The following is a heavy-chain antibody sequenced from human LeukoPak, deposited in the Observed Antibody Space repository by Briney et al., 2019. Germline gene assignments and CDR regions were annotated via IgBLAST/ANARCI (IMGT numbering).Heavy chain of an antibody. Sequence: SETLSLTCTVSGGSISSGDYYWSWIRQPPGKGLEWIGYIYYSGSTYYNPSPKSRVTISVDTSKNQFSLKLSSVTAADTAVYYCARARVGATGWFDPWGQGTLVTVSS. CDR2: IYYSGST. V-gene: IGHV4-30-4*08. D-gene: IGHD1-26*01. J-gene: IGHJ5*02. CDR3: ARARVGATGWFDP. CDR1: GGSISSGDYY.